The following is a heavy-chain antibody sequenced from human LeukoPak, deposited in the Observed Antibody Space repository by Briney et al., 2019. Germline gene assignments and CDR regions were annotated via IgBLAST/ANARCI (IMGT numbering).Heavy chain of an antibody. Sequence: GGSLRLSCAASVFTVSSKYMSGVCQAPGKGLEWVSIIYSGGSTYYADSVKGRFTISRDNSKNTLYLQMNILRAEDTAVYYCARDWGSGWYYFDYWGQGTLVTVSS. CDR1: VFTVSSKY. J-gene: IGHJ4*02. CDR2: IYSGGST. D-gene: IGHD6-19*01. CDR3: ARDWGSGWYYFDY. V-gene: IGHV3-66*01.